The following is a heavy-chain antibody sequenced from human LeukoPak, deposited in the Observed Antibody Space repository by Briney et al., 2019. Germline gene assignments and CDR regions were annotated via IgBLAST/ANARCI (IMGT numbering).Heavy chain of an antibody. V-gene: IGHV4-4*07. Sequence: SETLSLTCTVSGASISSYYWSWIRQPAGKGLEWIGRIYTSGSTNYNPSLRSRVTMSVATSKNQFSLNLSSVTAADAAVYYCARELAARFDSWGQGTLVTVSS. CDR2: IYTSGST. CDR1: GASISSYY. J-gene: IGHJ5*01. CDR3: ARELAARFDS. D-gene: IGHD6-6*01.